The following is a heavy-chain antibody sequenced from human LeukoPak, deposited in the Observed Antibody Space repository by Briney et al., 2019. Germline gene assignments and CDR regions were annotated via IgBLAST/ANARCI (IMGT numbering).Heavy chain of an antibody. CDR2: IYYSGST. D-gene: IGHD2-21*02. J-gene: IGHJ4*02. CDR3: AREETCGGDCSSHFDY. Sequence: SETLSLTCTVSGASVSSGGHYWNWIRQHPGKGLEWIGYIYYSGSTYYNPALKSRLPISLDTSKKQFSLKLTSVTAADTAVYYCAREETCGGDCSSHFDYWGQGILVTVSS. V-gene: IGHV4-31*03. CDR1: GASVSSGGHY.